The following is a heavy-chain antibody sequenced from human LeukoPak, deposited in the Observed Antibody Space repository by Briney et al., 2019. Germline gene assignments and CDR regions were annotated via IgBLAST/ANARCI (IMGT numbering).Heavy chain of an antibody. D-gene: IGHD3-10*01. CDR2: IKQDGSEK. Sequence: GGSLRLSCVASGFTFSSRDWMTWVRQAPGKGLEWVANIKQDGSEKYYVDSVKGRFTISRDNAKNSLYLQMNSLRAEDTAVYYCARVGRRITMARGVIRIDAGWRPYFDYWGQGTLVTVSS. J-gene: IGHJ4*02. CDR3: ARVGRRITMARGVIRIDAGWRPYFDY. V-gene: IGHV3-7*01. CDR1: GFTFSSRDW.